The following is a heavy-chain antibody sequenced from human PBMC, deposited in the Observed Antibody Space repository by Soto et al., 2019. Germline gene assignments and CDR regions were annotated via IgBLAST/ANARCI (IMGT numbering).Heavy chain of an antibody. CDR2: IYYSGST. CDR1: GGSISSGGYY. D-gene: IGHD6-19*01. V-gene: IGHV4-31*03. CDR3: ARVRSVAGHIDY. J-gene: IGHJ4*02. Sequence: TLSLTCTVSGGSISSGGYYWSWIRQHPGKGLEWIGYIYYSGSTYYNPSLKSRVTISVDTSKNQFSLKLSSVTAADTAVYYCARVRSVAGHIDYWGQGTLVTVYS.